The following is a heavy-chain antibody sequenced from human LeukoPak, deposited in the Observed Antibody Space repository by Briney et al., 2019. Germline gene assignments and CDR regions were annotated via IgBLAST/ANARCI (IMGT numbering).Heavy chain of an antibody. CDR2: ISDNGERT. V-gene: IGHV3-23*01. D-gene: IGHD2-8*02. Sequence: GRSLRLSCAVSGFTFSTYGMNWVRQAPGKGLEWVSAISDNGERTYYADSVKGRFAISRDNSKSTLYLQMNSLRAEDTAIYYCAKERGVAKPFDYWGQGTLVTVSS. J-gene: IGHJ4*02. CDR3: AKERGVAKPFDY. CDR1: GFTFSTYG.